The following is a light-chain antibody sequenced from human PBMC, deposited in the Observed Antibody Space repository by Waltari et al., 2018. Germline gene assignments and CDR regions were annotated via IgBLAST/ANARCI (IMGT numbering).Light chain of an antibody. CDR3: QKYNSSPWT. J-gene: IGKJ1*01. V-gene: IGKV1-27*01. CDR1: QGIGNS. CDR2: AAS. Sequence: DIQMTQSPSSLSASVGDRVTITCRASQGIGNSLAWYQQKPGEVPNLLIYAASTLQSGVPSRFSGSGSGTDFNLTISSLQPEDVATYYCQKYNSSPWTFGQGTKVEIK.